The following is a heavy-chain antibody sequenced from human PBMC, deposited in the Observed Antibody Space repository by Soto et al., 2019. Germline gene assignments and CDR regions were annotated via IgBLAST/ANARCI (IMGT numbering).Heavy chain of an antibody. CDR1: GFTFNKYS. Sequence: EVQLVESGGGLVKPGGSLRLSCAASGFTFNKYSMNWVRQAPGKGLEWVSSITSTTDDQYYAASLKGRFTISRDNTRNSLSLKIHSLRDEDTGVYYCARDLMPNDRGLGDLAYRGPGTLVTVSS. D-gene: IGHD3-22*01. V-gene: IGHV3-21*06. CDR3: ARDLMPNDRGLGDLAY. J-gene: IGHJ4*02. CDR2: ITSTTDDQ.